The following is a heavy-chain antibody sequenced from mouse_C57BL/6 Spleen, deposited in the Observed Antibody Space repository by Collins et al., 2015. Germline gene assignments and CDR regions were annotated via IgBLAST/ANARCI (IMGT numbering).Heavy chain of an antibody. V-gene: IGHV1-82*01. CDR3: ATYSNYDALDY. CDR2: IYPGDGNT. Sequence: QVQLQQSGPELVKPGASVMISCKASGYAFSSSWMNRVKQRPGKGLEWIGRIYPGDGNTNYNGKFKGKATLTTDKSSSTAYMQLISLTSEDSAVYFCATYSNYDALDYWGQGTSVTVSS. D-gene: IGHD2-5*01. CDR1: GYAFSSSW. J-gene: IGHJ4*01.